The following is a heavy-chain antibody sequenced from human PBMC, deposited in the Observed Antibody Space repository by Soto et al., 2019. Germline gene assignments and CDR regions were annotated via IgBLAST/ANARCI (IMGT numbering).Heavy chain of an antibody. J-gene: IGHJ5*02. CDR2: ISGSGGST. V-gene: IGHV3-23*01. Sequence: GGYLRLSCAASGFTFSSYAMSWVRQAPGKGLEWVSAISGSGGSTYYADSVKGRFTISRDNSKNTLYLQMNSLRAEDTAVYYCAKGPHIVVVTTRGWLDPWGQGTLVTVSS. CDR3: AKGPHIVVVTTRGWLDP. CDR1: GFTFSSYA. D-gene: IGHD2-21*02.